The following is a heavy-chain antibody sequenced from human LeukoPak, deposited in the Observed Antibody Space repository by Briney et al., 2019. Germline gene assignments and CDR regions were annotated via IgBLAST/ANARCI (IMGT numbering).Heavy chain of an antibody. CDR1: GASIRSATYY. CDR3: GRGRRGNYFKDY. D-gene: IGHD1-26*01. CDR2: LWSVATT. Sequence: NPSETLSLTCTVPGASIRSATYYWACIRHPPGKGLEWIGSLWSVATTYYNPSLTSRVTIAVDTSKKQFSLIPPSVAAADTAVYYCGRGRRGNYFKDYWGQGTLVTVSS. V-gene: IGHV4-39*07. J-gene: IGHJ4*02.